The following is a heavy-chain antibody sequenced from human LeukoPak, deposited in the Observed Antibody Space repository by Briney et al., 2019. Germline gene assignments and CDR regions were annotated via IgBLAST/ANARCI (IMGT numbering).Heavy chain of an antibody. CDR1: GFTFSSYA. J-gene: IGHJ4*02. V-gene: IGHV3-30-3*01. D-gene: IGHD2-8*01. CDR3: ATDLTYGPGY. Sequence: GGSLRLSCAASGFTFSSYAMHWVRQAPGKGLEWVAVISYDGSNKYYADSVKGRFTISRDNSKNTLYLQMNSLRAEDTAVYYCATDLTYGPGYWGQGTLVTVSS. CDR2: ISYDGSNK.